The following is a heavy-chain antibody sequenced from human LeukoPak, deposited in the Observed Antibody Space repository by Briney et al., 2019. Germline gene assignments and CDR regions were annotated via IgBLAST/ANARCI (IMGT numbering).Heavy chain of an antibody. Sequence: SETLSLTCAVYGGSFSGYYWSWIRQPPGKGLEWIGNIYHSGSTYYNPSLKSRVTISVDTSKNQFSLKLSSVTAADTAVYYCARDLMGATHYFQHWGQGTLVTVSS. D-gene: IGHD1-26*01. V-gene: IGHV4-34*01. J-gene: IGHJ1*01. CDR2: IYHSGST. CDR3: ARDLMGATHYFQH. CDR1: GGSFSGYY.